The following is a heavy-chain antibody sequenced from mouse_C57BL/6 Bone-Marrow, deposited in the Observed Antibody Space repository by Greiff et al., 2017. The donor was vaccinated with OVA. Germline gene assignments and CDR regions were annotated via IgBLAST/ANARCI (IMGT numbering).Heavy chain of an antibody. D-gene: IGHD2-3*01. CDR2: ISAGGGYT. CDR1: GFTFTSYA. V-gene: IGHV5-4*01. J-gene: IGHJ3*01. CDR3: ARRRLLSFAY. Sequence: EVLLVESGAGLVKPGASLKLSCAASGFTFTSYAMSWVRQTPEKRLEWVATISAGGGYTYYTDNVKGQFTITRDNAKNNLYLQMSHLKSEDTAMYYCARRRLLSFAYWGQGTLVTVSA.